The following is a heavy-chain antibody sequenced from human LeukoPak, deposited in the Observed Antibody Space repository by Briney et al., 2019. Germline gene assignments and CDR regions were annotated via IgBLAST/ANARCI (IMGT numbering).Heavy chain of an antibody. CDR1: GYSISSGYY. CDR2: INHSGST. Sequence: PSETLSLTCTVSGYSISSGYYWGWIRQPPGKGLEWIGEINHSGSTNYNPSLKSRVTISVDTSKNQFSLKLSSVTAADTAVYYCARAVGTGDTGAFDYWGQGTLVTVSS. CDR3: ARAVGTGDTGAFDY. D-gene: IGHD2-21*02. V-gene: IGHV4-38-2*02. J-gene: IGHJ4*02.